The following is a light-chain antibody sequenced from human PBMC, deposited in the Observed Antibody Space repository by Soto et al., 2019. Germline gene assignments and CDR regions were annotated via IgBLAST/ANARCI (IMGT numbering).Light chain of an antibody. V-gene: IGLV2-14*01. CDR2: EVS. CDR3: SSFTSAYTFV. Sequence: QSARAQPASVSGSPGQSIAISCTGTSSDVGGYNYVSWYQQHPGKAPKLLISEVSIRPSGVSDRFSGSKSGNTASLTISGLQTEDEADYYCSSFTSAYTFVFGRGTKVTVL. J-gene: IGLJ1*01. CDR1: SSDVGGYNY.